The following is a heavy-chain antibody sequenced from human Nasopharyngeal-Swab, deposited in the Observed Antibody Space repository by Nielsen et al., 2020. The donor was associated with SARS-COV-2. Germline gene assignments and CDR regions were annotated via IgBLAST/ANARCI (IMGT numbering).Heavy chain of an antibody. D-gene: IGHD4-17*01. V-gene: IGHV5-51*01. CDR3: ARQTTVSDNWFDP. J-gene: IGHJ5*02. CDR2: IYPGDSDT. Sequence: GGSLRLSCKGSGSSFTSYWIGWVRQMPGKGLEWMGIIYPGDSDTRYSPSFQGQVTISADKSISTAYLQWSSLKASDTAMYYCARQTTVSDNWFDPWGQGTLVTVSS. CDR1: GSSFTSYW.